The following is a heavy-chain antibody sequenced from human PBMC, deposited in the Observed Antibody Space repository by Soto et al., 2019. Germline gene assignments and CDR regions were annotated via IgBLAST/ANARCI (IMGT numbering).Heavy chain of an antibody. CDR2: VSANNGHT. CDR3: ARDIESVTAKHFFYYYAMDV. Sequence: ASVKVSCKASGFTFSNYGLNWVRQAPGQGLEWMGWVSANNGHTNYAQNLRGRVSMTTDTSTSTAYMELRGLRFDDTAVYYCARDIESVTAKHFFYYYAMDVWRQGTTVTVSS. V-gene: IGHV1-18*01. J-gene: IGHJ6*02. D-gene: IGHD2-8*01. CDR1: GFTFSNYG.